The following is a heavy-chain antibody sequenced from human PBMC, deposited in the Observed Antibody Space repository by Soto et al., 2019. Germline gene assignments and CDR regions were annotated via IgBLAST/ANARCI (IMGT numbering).Heavy chain of an antibody. CDR3: AREKITCLFDY. D-gene: IGHD3-10*01. V-gene: IGHV4-34*01. CDR1: GGSFSGYY. CDR2: INHSGST. Sequence: QVQLQQWGAGLLKPSETLSLTCAVYGGSFSGYYWTWIRQPPGTGLEWIGEINHSGSTNYNPSLKSRVTISGETSKNQFFLKLTSVTAADPGVYFCAREKITCLFDYWGQGTLVTVSS. J-gene: IGHJ4*02.